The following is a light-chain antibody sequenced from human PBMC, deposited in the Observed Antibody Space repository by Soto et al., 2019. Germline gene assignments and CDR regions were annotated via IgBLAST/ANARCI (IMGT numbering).Light chain of an antibody. CDR1: QPISSS. CDR2: AAS. V-gene: IGKV1-39*01. Sequence: DIQMTQSPASLSASVGDRVAITCRASQPISSSLNWYQQKPGQAPTLLIYAASNLQSGVPSRFSGSGSGTDFTLTISSLELEDFATYYCQQSYSTPFTFGPGTTVDLK. J-gene: IGKJ3*01. CDR3: QQSYSTPFT.